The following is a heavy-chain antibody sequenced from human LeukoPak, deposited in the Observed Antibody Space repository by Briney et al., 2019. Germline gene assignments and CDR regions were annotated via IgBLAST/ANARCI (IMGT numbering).Heavy chain of an antibody. D-gene: IGHD3-3*01. CDR3: ARGVEITIFGVVTVGDGAFAI. J-gene: IGHJ3*02. CDR1: GGTFSSYA. Sequence: GASVKVSCKASGGTFSSYAISWMRQAPGQGLEWMGRIIPILGIANYAQKFQGRVTITTDESTSTAYMELSSLRSEDAAVYYCARGVEITIFGVVTVGDGAFAIWGQGTMVTVSS. CDR2: IIPILGIA. V-gene: IGHV1-69*04.